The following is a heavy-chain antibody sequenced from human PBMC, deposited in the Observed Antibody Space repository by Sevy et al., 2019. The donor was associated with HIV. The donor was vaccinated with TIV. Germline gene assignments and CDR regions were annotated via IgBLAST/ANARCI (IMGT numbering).Heavy chain of an antibody. CDR2: IYYSEST. V-gene: IGHV4-31*03. D-gene: IGHD6-13*01. J-gene: IGHJ6*02. CDR3: ARDKVAAAGFHYYGMDV. CDR1: GGSISSGGYY. Sequence: SETLSLTCTVSGGSISSGGYYWSWIRQHPGKGLEWIGYIYYSESTYYNPSLKSRVTISVDTSKNQFSLKLSSVTAADTAVYYCARDKVAAAGFHYYGMDVWGQGTTVTVSS.